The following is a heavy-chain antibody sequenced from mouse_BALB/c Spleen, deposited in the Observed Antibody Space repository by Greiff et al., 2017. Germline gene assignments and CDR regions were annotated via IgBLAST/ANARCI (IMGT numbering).Heavy chain of an antibody. D-gene: IGHD4-1*01. V-gene: IGHV5-17*02. J-gene: IGHJ4*01. CDR2: ISSGSSTI. CDR1: GFTFSSFG. Sequence: EVKLVESGGGLVQPGGSRKLSCAASGFTFSSFGMHWVRQAPEKGLEWVAYISSGSSTIYYADTVKGRFTISRDNPKNTLFLQMTSLRSEDTAMYYCARPLGRSAMDYWGQGTSVTVSS. CDR3: ARPLGRSAMDY.